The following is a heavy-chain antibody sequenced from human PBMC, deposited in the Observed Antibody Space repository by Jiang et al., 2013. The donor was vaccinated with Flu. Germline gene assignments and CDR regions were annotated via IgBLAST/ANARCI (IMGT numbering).Heavy chain of an antibody. CDR1: GYTFTDYY. J-gene: IGHJ4*02. Sequence: KASGYTFTDYYMHWVRQAPGQGLEWMGWINPNSGGTNSAQKFQGWVTMTRDTSISTAYMELSRLTSDDTAVYYCATGRGYGQLVAFDYWGQGTLVTVSS. D-gene: IGHD6-6*01. V-gene: IGHV1-2*04. CDR3: ATGRGYGQLVAFDY. CDR2: INPNSGGT.